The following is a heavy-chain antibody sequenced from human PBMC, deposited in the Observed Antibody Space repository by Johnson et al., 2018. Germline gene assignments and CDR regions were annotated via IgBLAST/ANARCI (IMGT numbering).Heavy chain of an antibody. CDR2: ISSSSSYI. CDR3: ARGRSKDTDLPPYGMDV. Sequence: VQLVESGGGLVKPGGSLRLSCAASGFTFSSYSMNWVRQAPGKGLEWVSSISSSSSYIYYADSVKGRFTISRDNAKNSLYLQMNSLGAEDTAVYYCARGRSKDTDLPPYGMDVWGQGTTVTVSS. CDR1: GFTFSSYS. D-gene: IGHD5-18*01. J-gene: IGHJ6*02. V-gene: IGHV3-21*01.